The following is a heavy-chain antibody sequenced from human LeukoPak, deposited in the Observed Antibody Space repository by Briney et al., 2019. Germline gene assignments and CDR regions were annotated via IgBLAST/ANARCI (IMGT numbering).Heavy chain of an antibody. D-gene: IGHD3-10*01. J-gene: IGHJ4*02. Sequence: GGSLRLSCVASGFTFNIYAMTWVRQAPGKGLEWVSAIRGSGDSTYYADSVKGRFTISRDNSKNTLYLQMNSLRAEDTAVYYCARERGGSGSYYNETSDYWGQGTLVTVSS. CDR2: IRGSGDST. CDR3: ARERGGSGSYYNETSDY. CDR1: GFTFNIYA. V-gene: IGHV3-23*01.